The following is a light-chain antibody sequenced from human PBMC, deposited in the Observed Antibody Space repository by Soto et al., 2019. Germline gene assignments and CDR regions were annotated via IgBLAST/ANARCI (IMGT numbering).Light chain of an antibody. CDR3: QQYHKWPIT. CDR2: GAS. Sequence: EVVLTQSPATLSVSPGERVTVSCRASQIVDSSLAWYQQIPGQAPRLLFYGASTRATGIPARFSGSGSGTDFTLTISSVQSEDLALYYCQQYHKWPITFGQGARLEIK. J-gene: IGKJ5*01. CDR1: QIVDSS. V-gene: IGKV3-15*01.